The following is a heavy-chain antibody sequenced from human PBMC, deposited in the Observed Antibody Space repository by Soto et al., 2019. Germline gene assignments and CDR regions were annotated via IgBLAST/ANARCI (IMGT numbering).Heavy chain of an antibody. CDR1: GYTFTSYD. CDR3: ARGPLIAAAGTVYYYYGLDV. D-gene: IGHD6-13*01. Sequence: ASVKVSCKASGYTFTSYDINWVRQATGQGLEWMGWMNPNCGNTGYAQKFQGRVTMTRNTSISTAYMELSSLRSEDTAVYYCARGPLIAAAGTVYYYYGLDVWGQGTTVTVSS. V-gene: IGHV1-8*01. CDR2: MNPNCGNT. J-gene: IGHJ6*02.